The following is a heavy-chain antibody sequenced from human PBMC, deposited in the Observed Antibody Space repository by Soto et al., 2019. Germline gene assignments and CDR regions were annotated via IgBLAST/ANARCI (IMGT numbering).Heavy chain of an antibody. J-gene: IGHJ4*02. Sequence: TSETLSLTCSVSGGSVSSVSNHWSWIRQPPGKGLEWIGYIHISENTKYNPSLKSRVTISLDTSKNQFSLKLSSVTAADTAVYYCARGPPFHWGRGTLVTVSS. CDR1: GGSVSSVSNH. CDR2: IHISENT. CDR3: ARGPPFH. D-gene: IGHD3-16*01. V-gene: IGHV4-61*01.